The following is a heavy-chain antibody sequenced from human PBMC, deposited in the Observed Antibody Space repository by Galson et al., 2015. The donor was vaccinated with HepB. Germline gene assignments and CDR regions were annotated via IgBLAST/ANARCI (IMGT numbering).Heavy chain of an antibody. D-gene: IGHD1-26*01. CDR2: IIPILGTA. J-gene: IGHJ4*02. CDR1: GGTFSSYV. V-gene: IGHV1-69*13. Sequence: SVKVSCKASGGTFSSYVISWVRQAPGQGLEWMGGIIPILGTANYAQKFQGRVTITADESTSTAYMELTSLRSEDTAVYYCARDRAGYGGFDYWGQVTLVTVSS. CDR3: ARDRAGYGGFDY.